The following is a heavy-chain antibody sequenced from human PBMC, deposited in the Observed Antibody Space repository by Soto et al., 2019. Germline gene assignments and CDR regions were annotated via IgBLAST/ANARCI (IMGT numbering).Heavy chain of an antibody. Sequence: ASVKVSCKASGYTFNSFGLSWVRQAPGQGPEWMGWISGYNGTTKYSQKFQNRVTMITDTSTSTAYMELRSLRSDDTAVYFCARDSPRLGVGWNWFDPWGQGTLVTVSS. CDR2: ISGYNGTT. CDR3: ARDSPRLGVGWNWFDP. V-gene: IGHV1-18*04. CDR1: GYTFNSFG. J-gene: IGHJ5*02. D-gene: IGHD3-16*01.